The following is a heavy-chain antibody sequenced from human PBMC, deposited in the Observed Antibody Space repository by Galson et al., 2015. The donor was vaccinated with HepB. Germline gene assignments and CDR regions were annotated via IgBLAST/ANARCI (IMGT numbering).Heavy chain of an antibody. D-gene: IGHD6-13*01. J-gene: IGHJ5*02. Sequence: SVKVSCKASGGTFSSYTITWVRQAPGQGLEWMGWISGYHGNTKYAERFQGRITMTTDTPTSTVYMELRSLRSDDTAVYFCARDIRLPLLKAAERFDPWGQGTLVTVSS. CDR1: GGTFSSYT. V-gene: IGHV1-18*01. CDR3: ARDIRLPLLKAAERFDP. CDR2: ISGYHGNT.